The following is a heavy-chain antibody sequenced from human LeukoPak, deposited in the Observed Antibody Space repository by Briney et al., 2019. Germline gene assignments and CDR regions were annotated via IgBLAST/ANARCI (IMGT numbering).Heavy chain of an antibody. D-gene: IGHD2-2*01. J-gene: IGHJ3*02. CDR2: IRGDGSST. CDR1: GFTFSSFW. Sequence: GGSLRLSCAASGFTFSSFWMHWVRQAPGKGLVWVSRIRGDGSSTSYADSVKGRFTISRDNAKNTLYLQMNSLRAEDTAVYYCATNTYADYVSFDIWGQGTMVTVSS. CDR3: ATNTYADYVSFDI. V-gene: IGHV3-74*01.